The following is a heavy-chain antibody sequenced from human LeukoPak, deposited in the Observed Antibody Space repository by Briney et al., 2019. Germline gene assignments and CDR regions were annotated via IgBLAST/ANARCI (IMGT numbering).Heavy chain of an antibody. D-gene: IGHD5-24*01. CDR2: ISAYNHNR. J-gene: IGHJ6*03. V-gene: IGHV1-18*01. CDR1: GYTFTSYA. CDR3: ARMDYYYYMDV. Sequence: ASVKVSCKASGYTFTSYAISWVRQAPGQGLEWMGWISAYNHNRNYAQKIQGRVTMTTDTSTNTAYMELRSLRSDDTAVYYCARMDYYYYMDVWGKGTTVTVSS.